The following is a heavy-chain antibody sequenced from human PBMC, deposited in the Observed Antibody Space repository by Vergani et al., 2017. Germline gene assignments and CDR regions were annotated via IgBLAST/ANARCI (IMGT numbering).Heavy chain of an antibody. CDR1: GDSIISRSYY. V-gene: IGHV4-39*01. D-gene: IGHD3-16*01. CDR3: ASGKYYSDSTSHFRGRYFDV. J-gene: IGHJ2*01. CDR2: IYNSGNG. Sequence: QVQLQESGPGLVKASETLSLTCTVSGDSIISRSYYWGWIRQPPGKGVEWIGSIYNSGNGDSSSSLKSRVTISADTSKNQFSLRLTSVTAADTAVYYCASGKYYSDSTSHFRGRYFDVWGRGTLVTVPS.